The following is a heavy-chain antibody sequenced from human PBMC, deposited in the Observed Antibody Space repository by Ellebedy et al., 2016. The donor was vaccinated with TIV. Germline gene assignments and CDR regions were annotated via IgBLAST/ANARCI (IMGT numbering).Heavy chain of an antibody. V-gene: IGHV3-7*01. J-gene: IGHJ2*01. Sequence: GGSLRLCXAASGFIFSDYWMHWVRQAPGKGLEWVANIKEDGGEKYYVDSVKGRFTISRDNTKNSLYLQMNSLRAEDTAVYFCAGRHFDLWGRGTLVTVSS. CDR2: IKEDGGEK. CDR1: GFIFSDYW. CDR3: AGRHFDL.